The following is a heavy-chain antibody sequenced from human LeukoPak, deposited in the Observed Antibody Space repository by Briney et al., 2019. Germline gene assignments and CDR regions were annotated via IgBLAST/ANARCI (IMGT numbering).Heavy chain of an antibody. CDR2: ISVRSNYI. J-gene: IGHJ4*02. Sequence: GGSLRLSCVASGYTFSSYSINWVRQAPGKGLEWVSSISVRSNYIYYADSVRGRFSISRDDASDSLYLQMNSLRAEDTAVYYCVRLRRNSDTSGFYYYYGFWGQGTLVTVSS. CDR3: VRLRRNSDTSGFYYYYGF. CDR1: GYTFSSYS. V-gene: IGHV3-21*01. D-gene: IGHD3-22*01.